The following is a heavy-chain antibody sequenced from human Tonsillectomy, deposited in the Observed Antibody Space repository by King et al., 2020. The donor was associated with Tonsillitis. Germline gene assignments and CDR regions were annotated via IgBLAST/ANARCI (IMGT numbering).Heavy chain of an antibody. CDR2: ISAYSGNT. CDR1: GYTFTSYG. D-gene: IGHD5-12*01. CDR3: ARDDDYRTSAGWDY. J-gene: IGHJ4*02. V-gene: IGHV1-18*01. Sequence: VQLVESGAEVKKPGASVKVSCKASGYTFTSYGISWVRQAPGQGLEWMGWISAYSGNTNYAQKFQGRVTMTTDTSTSTAYMELRSLRTDDTAVYYWARDDDYRTSAGWDYWGQGTLVTVSS.